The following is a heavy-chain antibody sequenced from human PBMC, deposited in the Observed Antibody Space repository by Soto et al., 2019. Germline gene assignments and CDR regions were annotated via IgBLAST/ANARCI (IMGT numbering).Heavy chain of an antibody. CDR3: ARDLWGYCGTDCYPLDV. CDR2: MYNTGST. D-gene: IGHD2-21*02. J-gene: IGHJ6*02. V-gene: IGHV4-59*01. Sequence: SETQSHTCTVSGGSISSYYWSWIRQPPGKGLEWIGYMYNTGSTVYNPSFKSRVTISVDTSKNQFSLKLNSVTAADAAVYYCARDLWGYCGTDCYPLDVWGQGTTVTVSS. CDR1: GGSISSYY.